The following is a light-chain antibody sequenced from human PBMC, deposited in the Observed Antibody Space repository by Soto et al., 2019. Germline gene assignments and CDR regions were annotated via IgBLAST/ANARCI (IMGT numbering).Light chain of an antibody. J-gene: IGKJ5*01. CDR3: QQYGSSIT. CDR1: QSVSIN. CDR2: DAS. Sequence: EIVLTQSPATPSLSPGERATLSFRASQSVSINLAWYQQKPGQAPRLLIYDASTRATGIPARFSGSGSGTDFTLTISRLEPEDFAVYYCQQYGSSITFGQGTRLEIK. V-gene: IGKV3-20*01.